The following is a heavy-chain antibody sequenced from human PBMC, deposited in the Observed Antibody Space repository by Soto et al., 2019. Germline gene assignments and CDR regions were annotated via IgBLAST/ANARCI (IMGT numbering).Heavy chain of an antibody. Sequence: QMQLVQSGAEVKEPGSSVKVSCKASGGTFSSYAISWVRQAPGQGLEWMGGIIPIFGTANYAQKFQGRVTIIADESTSTAYMELSSLRSEDTAVYYCASKLTGDLGYYFDYWGQGTLVTVSS. V-gene: IGHV1-69*01. J-gene: IGHJ4*02. D-gene: IGHD7-27*01. CDR1: GGTFSSYA. CDR3: ASKLTGDLGYYFDY. CDR2: IIPIFGTA.